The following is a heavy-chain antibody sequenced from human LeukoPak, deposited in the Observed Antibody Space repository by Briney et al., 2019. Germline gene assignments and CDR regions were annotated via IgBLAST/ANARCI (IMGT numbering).Heavy chain of an antibody. CDR2: IYHSGST. J-gene: IGHJ4*02. V-gene: IGHV4-4*02. CDR3: ARMSPRYYYGSGGLPGSDY. Sequence: SGTLSLTCAVSGGSISSSNWWSWVRQPPGKGLEWIGEIYHSGSTNYNPSLKSRVTISVDKSKNQFSLKLSSVTAADTAVYYCARMSPRYYYGSGGLPGSDYWGQGTLVTVSS. D-gene: IGHD3-10*01. CDR1: GGSISSSNW.